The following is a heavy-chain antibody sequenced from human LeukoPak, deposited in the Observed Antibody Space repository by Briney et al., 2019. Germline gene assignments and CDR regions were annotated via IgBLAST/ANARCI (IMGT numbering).Heavy chain of an antibody. CDR2: IIPILGIA. J-gene: IGHJ6*02. D-gene: IGHD6-19*01. V-gene: IGHV1-69*04. CDR3: ARRIAVAGTYYYYYGMDV. Sequence: WASVKVSCKASGGTFSSYAISWVRQAPGQGLEWMGRIIPILGIANYAQKFQGRVTITADKSTSTAYMELSSLRSEDTAVYYCARRIAVAGTYYYYYGMDVWGQGTTVTASS. CDR1: GGTFSSYA.